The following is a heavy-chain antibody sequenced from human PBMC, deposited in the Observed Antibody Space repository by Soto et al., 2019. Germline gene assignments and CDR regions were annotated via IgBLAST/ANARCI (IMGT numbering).Heavy chain of an antibody. CDR3: ARGPKMYYYGSGSYYNAYYFDY. CDR1: GFTFSSYA. V-gene: IGHV3-30-3*01. CDR2: ISYDGSNK. J-gene: IGHJ4*02. D-gene: IGHD3-10*01. Sequence: GGSLRLSCAASGFTFSSYAMHWVRQAPGKGLEWVAVISYDGSNKYYADSVKGRFTISRDNSKNTLYLQMNSLRAEDTAVYYCARGPKMYYYGSGSYYNAYYFDYWGQGTLVTVSS.